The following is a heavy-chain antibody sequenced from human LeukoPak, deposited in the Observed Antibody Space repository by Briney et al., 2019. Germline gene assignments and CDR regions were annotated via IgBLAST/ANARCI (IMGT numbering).Heavy chain of an antibody. V-gene: IGHV3-30*03. J-gene: IGHJ4*02. Sequence: GRSLRLSCAASGFTFRSYGMHWVRQAPGKGLEWVAIISYDGSNKYYADSVKGRFTISRDNAKNSLYLQMSSLRAEDTAVYYCARGFLSTVTYTEYYFDYWGQGTLVTVSS. CDR2: ISYDGSNK. CDR3: ARGFLSTVTYTEYYFDY. CDR1: GFTFRSYG. D-gene: IGHD4-17*01.